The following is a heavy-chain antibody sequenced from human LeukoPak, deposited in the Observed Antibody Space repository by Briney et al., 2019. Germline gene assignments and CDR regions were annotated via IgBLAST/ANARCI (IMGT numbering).Heavy chain of an antibody. Sequence: PSETLSLTCTVSGGSISDNYWSWIRQPPGKGLEWIGYAYYSGHTNYNSSLKSRVTMSLDTSKSQFSLRLSSVTAADTAVYFCARHPFATPFDYWGPGTLVTVSS. CDR3: ARHPFATPFDY. D-gene: IGHD2-15*01. CDR1: GGSISDNY. J-gene: IGHJ4*02. V-gene: IGHV4-59*08. CDR2: AYYSGHT.